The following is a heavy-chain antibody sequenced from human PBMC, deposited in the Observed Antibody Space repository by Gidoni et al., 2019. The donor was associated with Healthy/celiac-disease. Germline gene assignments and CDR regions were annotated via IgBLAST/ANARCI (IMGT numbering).Heavy chain of an antibody. D-gene: IGHD3-22*01. J-gene: IGHJ5*02. Sequence: QVQLVQSGAEVKKPGASVKVSCKASGYTFTSYYMHWVRQAPGQGLEWMGIINPSGGSTSYAQKFQGRVTMTRDTSTSTVYMELSSLRSEDTAVYYCARDYYDSSGYSTDWFDPWGQGTLVTVSS. V-gene: IGHV1-46*01. CDR2: INPSGGST. CDR1: GYTFTSYY. CDR3: ARDYYDSSGYSTDWFDP.